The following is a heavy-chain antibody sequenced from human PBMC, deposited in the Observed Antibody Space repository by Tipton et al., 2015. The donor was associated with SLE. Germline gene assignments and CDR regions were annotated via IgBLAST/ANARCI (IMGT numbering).Heavy chain of an antibody. D-gene: IGHD5-24*01. CDR2: INQHGSAT. J-gene: IGHJ4*02. CDR1: GFTFANYW. CDR3: ARDSTYKLDY. Sequence: GSLRLSCAASGFTFANYWMAWVRQAPGKGLEWVANINQHGSATYYVDSTKGRFTISRDNAENSLFLQMNSLGAEDTAAYYCARDSTYKLDYWGQGTLVSVSS. V-gene: IGHV3-7*03.